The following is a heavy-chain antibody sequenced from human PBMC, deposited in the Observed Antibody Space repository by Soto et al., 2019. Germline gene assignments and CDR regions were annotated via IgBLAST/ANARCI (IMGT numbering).Heavy chain of an antibody. V-gene: IGHV3-30*18. D-gene: IGHD3-3*01. CDR2: ISYDGSNK. Sequence: PGGSLRLSCAASGFTFSSYGMHWVRQAPGKGLEWVAVISYDGSNKYYADSVKGRFTISRDNSKNTLYLQMNSLRAEDTAVYYCAKDRTYYDFWSGYSYYYYGMDVWGQGTTVTVSS. J-gene: IGHJ6*02. CDR1: GFTFSSYG. CDR3: AKDRTYYDFWSGYSYYYYGMDV.